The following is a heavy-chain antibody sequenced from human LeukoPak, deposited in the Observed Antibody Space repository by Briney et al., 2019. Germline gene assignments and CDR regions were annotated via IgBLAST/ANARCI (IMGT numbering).Heavy chain of an antibody. V-gene: IGHV3-23*01. CDR3: VKFPPPGGAATKPAWGY. J-gene: IGHJ4*02. CDR2: ISGSGGST. D-gene: IGHD2-15*01. Sequence: GGSLRLSCAASGFTFSSYAMSWVRQAPGKGLEWVSAISGSGGSTYYADSVKGRFTISRDNSKNTLYLQMNSLRAEDTAVYYCVKFPPPGGAATKPAWGYLGQGTLVTVSS. CDR1: GFTFSSYA.